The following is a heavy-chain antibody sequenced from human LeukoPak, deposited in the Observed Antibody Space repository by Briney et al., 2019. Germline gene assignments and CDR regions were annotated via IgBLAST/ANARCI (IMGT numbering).Heavy chain of an antibody. V-gene: IGHV3-7*01. CDR2: VKPDGRDK. CDR1: GFTFSSNY. J-gene: IGHJ4*02. D-gene: IGHD3-16*01. Sequence: GVSLRLSCAASGFTFSSNYMTWVRQAPGKGLEWVANVKPDGRDKHYVDSVEGRFTISKDNAKNSLYLQMNSLRVEDTAVYYCLQRGFDYWGQGALVTVSS. CDR3: LQRGFDY.